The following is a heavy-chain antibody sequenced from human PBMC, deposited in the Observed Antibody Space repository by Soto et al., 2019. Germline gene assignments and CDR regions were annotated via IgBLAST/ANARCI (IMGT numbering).Heavy chain of an antibody. CDR3: ARVCGFGGMDV. CDR2: IYYSGST. V-gene: IGHV4-31*03. J-gene: IGHJ6*02. Sequence: QVQLQESGPGLVKPSQTLSLTCTVSGGSISSGGYYWSWIRQHPGKGMEWIGYIYYSGSTYYNPSLKSRVTITVDTSKTQFPLKLSSVTAADTAVYYCARVCGFGGMDVWGQGTTVTVSS. CDR1: GGSISSGGYY. D-gene: IGHD3-10*01.